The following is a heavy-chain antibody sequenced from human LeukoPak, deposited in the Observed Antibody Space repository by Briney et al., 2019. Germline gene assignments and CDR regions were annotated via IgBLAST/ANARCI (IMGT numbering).Heavy chain of an antibody. Sequence: PGRSLRLSCAASGXTHTNFDIHWVRQAPGKGLEWVAVISSDGTNKYYADYVKGRFTISRDNSKNTLSLQMNSLSSEDTAVYYCARGYAQGAAKYYFDYWGQGALVTVSS. V-gene: IGHV3-30-3*01. D-gene: IGHD1-1*01. J-gene: IGHJ4*02. CDR2: ISSDGTNK. CDR3: ARGYAQGAAKYYFDY. CDR1: GXTHTNFD.